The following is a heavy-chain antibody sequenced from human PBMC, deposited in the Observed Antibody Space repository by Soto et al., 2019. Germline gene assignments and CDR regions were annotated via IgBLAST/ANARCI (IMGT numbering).Heavy chain of an antibody. J-gene: IGHJ4*02. V-gene: IGHV3-23*01. Sequence: GSLRLSCAASGFTFSSYAMSWVREAPGKGLEWVSAISGSGGSTYYEDSVKGRFTIYRDNSKNTLYLQMNSLRAEDTAVYYCANNGMTVVVFDYWGQGTPVTVSS. CDR3: ANNGMTVVVFDY. CDR1: GFTFSSYA. D-gene: IGHD3-22*01. CDR2: ISGSGGST.